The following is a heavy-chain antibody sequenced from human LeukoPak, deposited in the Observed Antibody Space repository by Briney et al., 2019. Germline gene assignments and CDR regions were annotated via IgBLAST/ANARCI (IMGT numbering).Heavy chain of an antibody. J-gene: IGHJ4*02. D-gene: IGHD4-17*01. CDR2: IYSGGST. Sequence: PGGSLRLSCAASGFTFSDYYMSWVRQAPGKGLEWVSVIYSGGSTYYADSVKGRFTISRDNSKNTLYLQMNSLRAEDTAVYYCASEKYGDCGFDYWGQGTLVTVSS. CDR1: GFTFSDYY. V-gene: IGHV3-53*01. CDR3: ASEKYGDCGFDY.